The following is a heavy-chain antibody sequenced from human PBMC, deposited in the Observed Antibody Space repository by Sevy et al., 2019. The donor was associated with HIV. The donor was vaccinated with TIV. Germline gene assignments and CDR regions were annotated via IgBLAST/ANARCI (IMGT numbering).Heavy chain of an antibody. V-gene: IGHV1-69*13. D-gene: IGHD3-10*01. Sequence: ASVKVSCKASGGTFSSYAISWVRQAPGQGLEWMGGIIPIFGTANYAQKFQGRVTITADESTGTAYMELSSLRSEDTAVYYCARVGHYYGSGSYYRFDYWGQGTLVTVSS. J-gene: IGHJ4*02. CDR1: GGTFSSYA. CDR2: IIPIFGTA. CDR3: ARVGHYYGSGSYYRFDY.